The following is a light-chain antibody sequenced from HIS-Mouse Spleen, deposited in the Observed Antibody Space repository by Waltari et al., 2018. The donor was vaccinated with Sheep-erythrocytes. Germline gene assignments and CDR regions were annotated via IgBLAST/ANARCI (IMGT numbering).Light chain of an antibody. CDR3: MQALQTPRT. J-gene: IGKJ1*01. CDR2: LGS. CDR1: QSLLHSNGYND. Sequence: DIVMTQYPLSLPVTPGEPASISCRSSQSLLHSNGYNDLDWYLQKQGKSPQLLIYLGSNRTSEVPDMFSGNGSGTDFTLKISRVEAGDVGVYYGMQALQTPRTFGQGTKVEIK. V-gene: IGKV2-28*01.